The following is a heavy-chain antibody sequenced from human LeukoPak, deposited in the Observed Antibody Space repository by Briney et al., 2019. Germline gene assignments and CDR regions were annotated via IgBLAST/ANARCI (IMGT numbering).Heavy chain of an antibody. J-gene: IGHJ4*02. CDR3: ASSTYYDFWSGPARAPFDY. D-gene: IGHD3-3*01. CDR2: IYHSGST. Sequence: KPSQTLSLTCNVSGASMRSETHYWSWLRQPPGKGLEWIGEIYHSGSTNYNPSLKSRVTISVDKSKNQFSLKLSSVTAADTAVYYCASSTYYDFWSGPARAPFDYWGQGTLVTVSS. V-gene: IGHV4/OR15-8*01. CDR1: GASMRSETHY.